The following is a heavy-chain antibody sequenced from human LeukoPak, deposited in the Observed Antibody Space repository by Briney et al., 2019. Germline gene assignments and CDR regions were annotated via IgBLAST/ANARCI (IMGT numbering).Heavy chain of an antibody. CDR3: ASHSGAHYYYMDV. D-gene: IGHD7-27*01. Sequence: ASVKVSCKASGYTFTSYYMHWVRQAPGQGLEWMGIINPSGGSTSYAQKFQGRVTMTRDTSISTAYMELSRLRSDDTAVYYCASHSGAHYYYMDVWGKGTTVTVSS. CDR2: INPSGGST. V-gene: IGHV1-46*01. CDR1: GYTFTSYY. J-gene: IGHJ6*03.